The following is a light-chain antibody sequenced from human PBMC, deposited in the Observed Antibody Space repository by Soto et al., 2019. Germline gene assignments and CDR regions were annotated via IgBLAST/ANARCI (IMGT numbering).Light chain of an antibody. CDR3: LRHYDIPVA. CDR2: AAS. Sequence: DIQMTQSPSSLSASVGDRVTITCLASQSIYNYLNWYQEKPGKAPKVLIYAASSLQSGVPSRFSGSRSVTDSALAISCLQPEDIATDWCLRHYDIPVAFGQGTQQE. CDR1: QSIYNY. V-gene: IGKV1-39*01. J-gene: IGKJ2*01.